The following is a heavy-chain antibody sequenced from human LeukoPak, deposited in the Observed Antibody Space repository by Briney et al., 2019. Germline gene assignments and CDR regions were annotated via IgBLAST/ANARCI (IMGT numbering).Heavy chain of an antibody. D-gene: IGHD6-19*01. J-gene: IGHJ3*02. CDR2: IKQDGSEK. Sequence: GGSLRLSCAASGFTFSGCWMSWVRQAPGKGLEWVANIKQDGSEKYYVDSVKGRFTISRDNAKNSLYLQMNSLRAEDTAVYYCARDVAVAGFAFDIWGQGTMVTVSS. V-gene: IGHV3-7*01. CDR1: GFTFSGCW. CDR3: ARDVAVAGFAFDI.